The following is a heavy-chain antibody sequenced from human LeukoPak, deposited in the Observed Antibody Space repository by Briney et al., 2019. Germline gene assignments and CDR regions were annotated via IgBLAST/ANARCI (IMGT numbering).Heavy chain of an antibody. J-gene: IGHJ3*02. CDR1: GFSFDDYG. V-gene: IGHV3-20*04. D-gene: IGHD1-14*01. Sequence: PGGSLRLSCAVSGFSFDDYGMSWVRHAPGKGLGWVSGINWNGGSTGYADSVKGRFTISRDNAKNSLYLQMNSLRAEDTALYYCVRDGYKAFDIWGQGTMVTVSS. CDR3: VRDGYKAFDI. CDR2: INWNGGST.